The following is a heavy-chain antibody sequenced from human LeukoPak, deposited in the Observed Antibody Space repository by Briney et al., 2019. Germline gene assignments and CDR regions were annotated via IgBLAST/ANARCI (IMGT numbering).Heavy chain of an antibody. CDR3: ARLNGGN. CDR2: IDYSGST. D-gene: IGHD4-23*01. CDR1: GDSIRTYY. J-gene: IGHJ4*02. Sequence: SETLSLTCTVSGDSIRTYYWSWIRQPPWKGLEWIGYIDYSGSTAYNPSLNGRVAVSLDASKNQFSLKLRSVTAADTAVYYCARLNGGNWGPGILVTVSS. V-gene: IGHV4-59*08.